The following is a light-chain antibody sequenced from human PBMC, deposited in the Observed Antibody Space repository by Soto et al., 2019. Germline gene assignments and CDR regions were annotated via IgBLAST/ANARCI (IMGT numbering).Light chain of an antibody. V-gene: IGKV3D-15*01. Sequence: EIVMTQSPATLSVSPGERVTLSCRASQSVRTNLAWYHQRPGQAPRLLIYDVSSRATGIPARFSGSGSGTDFTLTISSLQPEDIATYYCQESYSTSFGQGTKVDIK. J-gene: IGKJ1*01. CDR1: QSVRTN. CDR3: QESYSTS. CDR2: DVS.